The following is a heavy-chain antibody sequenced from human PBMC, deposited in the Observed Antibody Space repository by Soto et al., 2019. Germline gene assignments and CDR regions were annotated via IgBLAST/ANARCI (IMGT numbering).Heavy chain of an antibody. Sequence: SETLSLTCTVSGGSISSYYWSWIRQPPGKGLEWIGYIYYSGSTNYNPSLKSRVTISVDTSKNQFSLKLSSVTAADTAVYYCARSPVTLDYWYFDLWGRGTLVTVSS. J-gene: IGHJ2*01. D-gene: IGHD2-21*02. V-gene: IGHV4-59*01. CDR3: ARSPVTLDYWYFDL. CDR1: GGSISSYY. CDR2: IYYSGST.